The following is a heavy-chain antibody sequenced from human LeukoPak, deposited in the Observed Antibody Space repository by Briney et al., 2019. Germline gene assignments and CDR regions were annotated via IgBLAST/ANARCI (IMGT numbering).Heavy chain of an antibody. J-gene: IGHJ6*03. D-gene: IGHD2-15*01. V-gene: IGHV4-59*01. Sequence: SETLSLTCTVSGGSISSYYWSWIRQPPGKGLEWIGYIYYSGSTNYNPSLKSRVTISADTSKNQFSLKLISVTAADTAVYYCARSVEGYCRGGSCYSYSYYMDVWGKGTTVTVSS. CDR3: ARSVEGYCRGGSCYSYSYYMDV. CDR2: IYYSGST. CDR1: GGSISSYY.